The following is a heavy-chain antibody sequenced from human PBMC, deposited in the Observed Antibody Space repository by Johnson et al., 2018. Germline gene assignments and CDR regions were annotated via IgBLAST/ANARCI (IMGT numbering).Heavy chain of an antibody. CDR1: GFTFTSSA. D-gene: IGHD3-10*01. V-gene: IGHV1-58*01. Sequence: QLVQSGPEVKKPRTSVKVSCKASGFTFTSSAVQWVRQARGQRLEWIGWIVVGSGNTNYGQKFQERVTITRDMSTSTAYMELSSLRTEDTAVYYCAAVSGLKPRFDAFDIWGQGTMVTVSS. CDR2: IVVGSGNT. CDR3: AAVSGLKPRFDAFDI. J-gene: IGHJ3*02.